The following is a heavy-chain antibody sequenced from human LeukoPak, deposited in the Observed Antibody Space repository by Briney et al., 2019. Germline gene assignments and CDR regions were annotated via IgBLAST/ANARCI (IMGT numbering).Heavy chain of an antibody. J-gene: IGHJ4*02. Sequence: GGSLRLSCAASGFTFSSYAMSWVRQAPGKGLEWVSAISGSGGSTYCADSVKGRFTISRDNSKNTLYLQMNSLRAEDTAVYYCAKDQYYDSSGYLDYWGQGTLVTVSS. CDR1: GFTFSSYA. CDR2: ISGSGGST. CDR3: AKDQYYDSSGYLDY. V-gene: IGHV3-23*01. D-gene: IGHD3-22*01.